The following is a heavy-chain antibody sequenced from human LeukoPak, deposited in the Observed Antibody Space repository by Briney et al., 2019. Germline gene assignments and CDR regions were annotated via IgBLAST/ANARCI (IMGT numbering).Heavy chain of an antibody. CDR2: ISYSGST. V-gene: IGHV4-59*01. Sequence: SETLSLTCTVSGGSISSYYWSWIRQPPGKGLEWIGYISYSGSTNYNPSLKSRVTISVDTSKNQFSLKLSSVTAADTTVYYCVREGYDFWSGYSIDYWGQGTLVTVSS. CDR3: VREGYDFWSGYSIDY. D-gene: IGHD3-3*01. J-gene: IGHJ4*02. CDR1: GGSISSYY.